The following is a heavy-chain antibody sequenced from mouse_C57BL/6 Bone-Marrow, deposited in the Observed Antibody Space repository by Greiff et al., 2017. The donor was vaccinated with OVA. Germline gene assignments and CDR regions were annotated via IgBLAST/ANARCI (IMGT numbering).Heavy chain of an antibody. CDR3: ARWGYYGSSYGAY. Sequence: QVQLQQPGAELVRPGTSVKFSCKASGYTFTSYDINWVKQRPGQGLEWIGWIYPRDGSTKYNEKFKGKATLTVDTSSSTAYMELHSLTSEDSAVYFCARWGYYGSSYGAYWGQGTLVTVSA. J-gene: IGHJ3*01. V-gene: IGHV1-85*01. CDR1: GYTFTSYD. D-gene: IGHD1-1*01. CDR2: IYPRDGST.